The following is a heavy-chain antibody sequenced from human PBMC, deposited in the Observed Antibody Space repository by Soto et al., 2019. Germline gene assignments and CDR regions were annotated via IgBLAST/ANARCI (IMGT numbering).Heavy chain of an antibody. CDR3: VSPEGYYDSSGYTLDY. Sequence: QVQLQESGPGLVKPSETLSLTCTVSGDSISSSTYYWGWIRQPPGKGLEWIGSMFYSGNTYYNPFIKSRVTLSIDTSKNQFSLKLNSVTAADTAVYYCVSPEGYYDSSGYTLDYWGQGTLVTDSS. CDR2: MFYSGNT. J-gene: IGHJ4*02. D-gene: IGHD3-22*01. CDR1: GDSISSSTYY. V-gene: IGHV4-39*01.